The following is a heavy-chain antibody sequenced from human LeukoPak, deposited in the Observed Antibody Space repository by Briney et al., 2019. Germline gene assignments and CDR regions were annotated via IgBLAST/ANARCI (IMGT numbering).Heavy chain of an antibody. D-gene: IGHD5-12*01. J-gene: IGHJ4*02. CDR2: IIPILGIA. V-gene: IGHV1-69*04. CDR1: GGTFSSYA. CDR3: ARVSIVATMAAY. Sequence: SVKVSCKASGGTFSSYAISWVRQAPGQGLEWMGRIIPILGIANYAQKFQGRVTITADKSTSTAYMELSSLRSEDTAVYYCARVSIVATMAAYWGQGTLVTVSS.